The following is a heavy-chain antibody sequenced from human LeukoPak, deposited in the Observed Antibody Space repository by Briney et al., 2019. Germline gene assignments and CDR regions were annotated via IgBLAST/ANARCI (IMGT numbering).Heavy chain of an antibody. V-gene: IGHV3-23*01. CDR1: GFAFSTYA. D-gene: IGHD5/OR15-5a*01. Sequence: GGSLRLSCAASGFAFSTYAMTLVRQAPEKGLQWVSTISTSGRATYYADSVEGRFTISRDNSENTLYLQMNSLRADDTAVYYCAKARGSSVYEQFDYWGQGTQVTVSP. J-gene: IGHJ4*02. CDR3: AKARGSSVYEQFDY. CDR2: ISTSGRAT.